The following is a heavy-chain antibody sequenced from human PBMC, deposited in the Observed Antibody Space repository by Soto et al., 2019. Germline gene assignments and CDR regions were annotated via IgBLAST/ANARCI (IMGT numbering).Heavy chain of an antibody. Sequence: QVQLVQSGAEVKKPGASVKVSCETSGYTFTTYGITWVRQAPGQGLEWMGWITTYNGNANYAQKLQGRVTMTIDTSTCTAYMELRSLRSDDTAVYYCARGCGGDCRLFDYCGQGTLVTVSS. CDR1: GYTFTTYG. V-gene: IGHV1-18*04. J-gene: IGHJ4*02. D-gene: IGHD2-21*02. CDR2: ITTYNGNA. CDR3: ARGCGGDCRLFDY.